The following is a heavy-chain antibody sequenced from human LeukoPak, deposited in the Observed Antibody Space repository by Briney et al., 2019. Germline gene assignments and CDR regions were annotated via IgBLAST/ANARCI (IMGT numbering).Heavy chain of an antibody. J-gene: IGHJ4*02. CDR2: INKAGSEE. V-gene: IGHV3-7*03. D-gene: IGHD2-21*01. Sequence: GGSLRLSCVASGFTYSNYWMSWVRQAPGKGRERVANINKAGSEEYYVDSVEGRFTISRDNAKNSLYLQLNSLRAEDTAAYYCAIASGGRGGLDSWGQGTLVTVSS. CDR3: AIASGGRGGLDS. CDR1: GFTYSNYW.